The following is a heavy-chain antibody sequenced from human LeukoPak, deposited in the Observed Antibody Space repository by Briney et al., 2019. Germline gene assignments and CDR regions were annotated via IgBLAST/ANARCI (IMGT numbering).Heavy chain of an antibody. J-gene: IGHJ5*02. CDR2: ISGSGGST. V-gene: IGHV3-23*01. CDR3: ARLWGGNGYSGGSLNL. D-gene: IGHD3-16*01. CDR1: GFTFSSYW. Sequence: GGSLRLSCAASGFTFSSYWMSWVRQAPGKGLEWVSAISGSGGSTYYADSVKGRFTISRDNSKNMVFLQMDRLRAEDTAVYYCARLWGGNGYSGGSLNLWGQGTLVTVSS.